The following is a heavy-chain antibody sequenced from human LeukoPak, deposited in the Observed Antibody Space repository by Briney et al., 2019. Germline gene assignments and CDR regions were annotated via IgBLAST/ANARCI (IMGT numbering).Heavy chain of an antibody. CDR1: GGSFGGYY. D-gene: IGHD3-10*01. CDR2: INHSGST. V-gene: IGHV4-34*01. Sequence: PSETLSLTCAVYGGSFGGYYWSWIRQPPGKGLEWIGEINHSGSTNYNPSLKSRVTISVDTSKNQFSLKLSSVTAADTAVYYCARRRHYYGSGSPFDYWGQGTLVTVSS. J-gene: IGHJ4*02. CDR3: ARRRHYYGSGSPFDY.